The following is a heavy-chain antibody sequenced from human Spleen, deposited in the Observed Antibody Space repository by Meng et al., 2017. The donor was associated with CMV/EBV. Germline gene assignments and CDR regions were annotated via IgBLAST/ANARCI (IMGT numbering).Heavy chain of an antibody. J-gene: IGHJ4*02. CDR1: GLTFSSYG. CDR3: AKIWGSYHAPFDY. CDR2: IGATAGGT. Sequence: GGSLRLSCAASGLTFSSYGMSWVRQAPGKGLEWVSSIGATAGGTYYADSVKGRFTISRDNSKNTLYLQMNSLRAEDTAVYYCAKIWGSYHAPFDYWGQGTLVTVSS. V-gene: IGHV3-23*01. D-gene: IGHD3-16*02.